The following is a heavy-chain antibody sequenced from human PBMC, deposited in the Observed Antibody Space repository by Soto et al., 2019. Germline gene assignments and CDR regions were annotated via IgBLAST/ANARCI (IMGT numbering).Heavy chain of an antibody. CDR3: AMRRITIFGVVYYYGMDV. D-gene: IGHD3-3*01. J-gene: IGHJ6*02. Sequence: GGSLRLSCAASGFTVSSNYMSWVRQAPGKGLEWVSVIYSGGSTYYADSVKGRFTISRDNSKNTLYLRMNSLRAEDTAVYYCAMRRITIFGVVYYYGMDVWGQGTTVTVSS. V-gene: IGHV3-53*01. CDR2: IYSGGST. CDR1: GFTVSSNY.